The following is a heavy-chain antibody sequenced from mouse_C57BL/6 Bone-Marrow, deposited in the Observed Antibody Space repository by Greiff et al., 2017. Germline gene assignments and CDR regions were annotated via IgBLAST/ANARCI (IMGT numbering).Heavy chain of an antibody. J-gene: IGHJ2*01. CDR3: ARGYYGSSWYFDY. D-gene: IGHD1-1*01. CDR1: GFTFSSYA. CDR2: ISDGGSYT. V-gene: IGHV5-4*03. Sequence: EVMLVESGGGLVKPGGSLKLSCAASGFTFSSYAMSWVRQTPEKRLEWVATISDGGSYTYYPDNVKGRFTISRDNAKNNLYLQMSHLKSEDTAMYSCARGYYGSSWYFDYWGQGTTLTVSS.